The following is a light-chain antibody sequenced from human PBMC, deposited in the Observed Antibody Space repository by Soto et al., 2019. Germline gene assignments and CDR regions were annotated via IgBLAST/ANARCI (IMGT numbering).Light chain of an antibody. J-gene: IGLJ3*02. CDR2: GNI. CDR3: QSYDRSLSGAGV. Sequence: QSVLAQPPSVSGAPGQRVTISCTGSSSNIGAGYAVHWYQQLPGTAPKLLIYGNINRPSGVPDRFSGSKSGTSASLAITGLQAEDEADYYCQSYDRSLSGAGVFGGGTKLTVL. V-gene: IGLV1-40*01. CDR1: SSNIGAGYA.